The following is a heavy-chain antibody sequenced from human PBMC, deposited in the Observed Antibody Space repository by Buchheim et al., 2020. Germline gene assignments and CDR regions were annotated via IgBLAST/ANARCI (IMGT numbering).Heavy chain of an antibody. V-gene: IGHV3-48*01. J-gene: IGHJ4*02. CDR1: GFTFSSYA. D-gene: IGHD2-15*01. Sequence: VQLVESGGGVVQPGRSLRLSCAASGFTFSSYAMHWVRQAPGKGLEWVSYITSSSSSIFYADSVKGRFTISRDNAKNSLYLQMNSLRAEDTAVYYCARGYCSGGSCYRALNVDYWGQGTL. CDR3: ARGYCSGGSCYRALNVDY. CDR2: ITSSSSSI.